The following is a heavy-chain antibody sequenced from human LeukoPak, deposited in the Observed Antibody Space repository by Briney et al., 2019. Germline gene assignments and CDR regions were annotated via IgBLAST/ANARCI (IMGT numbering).Heavy chain of an antibody. CDR2: IYPGDSDT. CDR1: GYSFTTYW. D-gene: IGHD5-18*01. J-gene: IGHJ4*02. CDR3: ARHRVEFRYSYGLDY. V-gene: IGHV5-51*01. Sequence: GESLKISCKVSGYSFTTYWIGWVRQMPGKGLEWMGIIYPGDSDTRYSPSFQGQVTISADKPINTAYLQWSSLKASDTAMYYCARHRVEFRYSYGLDYWGQGTLVTVSS.